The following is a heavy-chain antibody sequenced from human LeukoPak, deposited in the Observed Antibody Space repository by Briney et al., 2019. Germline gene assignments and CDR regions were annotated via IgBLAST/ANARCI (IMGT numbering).Heavy chain of an antibody. J-gene: IGHJ4*02. D-gene: IGHD4/OR15-4a*01. CDR2: ISGSGAGT. CDR1: GFIFSDYD. Sequence: GGSLRLSCAASGFIFSDYDVSWVRQAPGKGLEWVSTISGSGAGTYYADSVQGRFTISRDNSRNTLFLQMNSLRAEDTAVYYCARRAGAYSHPYDYWGQGTLVTVSS. V-gene: IGHV3-23*01. CDR3: ARRAGAYSHPYDY.